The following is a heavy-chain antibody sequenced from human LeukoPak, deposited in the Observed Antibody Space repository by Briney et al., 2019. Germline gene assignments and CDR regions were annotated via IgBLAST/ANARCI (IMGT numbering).Heavy chain of an antibody. Sequence: AASVKVSCKASGDTVTGSFIHWVRQAPGQGLEWMGWISINSGGTKYAQNFQGRVTMTRDTSITTAYMELSRLTSDDTAVYYCARADPIDYWGPGTLVTVSS. CDR1: GDTVTGSF. CDR2: ISINSGGT. CDR3: ARADPIDY. J-gene: IGHJ4*02. V-gene: IGHV1-2*02.